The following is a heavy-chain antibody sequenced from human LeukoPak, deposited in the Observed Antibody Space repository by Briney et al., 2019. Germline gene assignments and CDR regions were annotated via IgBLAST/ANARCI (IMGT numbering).Heavy chain of an antibody. CDR1: GYTFTSYG. Sequence: ASVKVSCKASGYTFTSYGISWVRQAPGQGLEWMGWISAYNGNTNYAQKLQGRVTMTTDTSTSTAYMELRSLRSDDTAVYYCARDQAIAADPNWFDPWGQGTLVTVSS. D-gene: IGHD6-13*01. CDR2: ISAYNGNT. CDR3: ARDQAIAADPNWFDP. V-gene: IGHV1-18*04. J-gene: IGHJ5*02.